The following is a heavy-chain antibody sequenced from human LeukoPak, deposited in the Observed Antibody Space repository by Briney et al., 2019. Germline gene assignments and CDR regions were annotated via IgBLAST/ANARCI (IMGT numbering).Heavy chain of an antibody. CDR2: ISSSSSYI. J-gene: IGHJ6*03. CDR3: ARSLKPYYYMDV. V-gene: IGHV3-21*01. Sequence: GGSLRLSCAASGFTFSSYSMNWVRQAPGKGLEWVSSISSSSSYIYYADSVKGRFTISRDNAKNSLYLQMNSLGAEDTAVYYCARSLKPYYYMDVWGKGTTVTVSS. CDR1: GFTFSSYS.